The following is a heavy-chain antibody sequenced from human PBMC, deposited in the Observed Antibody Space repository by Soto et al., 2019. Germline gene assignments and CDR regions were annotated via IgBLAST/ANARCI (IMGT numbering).Heavy chain of an antibody. Sequence: SETLSLTCTISGGSISVYYWSWIRQSPRQGLEWIGYVYDNGRPYYSPSLKSRVTISADTSKNQISLKLTSATAATTAVYYWARGVGSSPPRYWGRGTLVTVSS. J-gene: IGHJ4*02. D-gene: IGHD3-9*01. CDR3: ARGVGSSPPRY. V-gene: IGHV4-59*01. CDR1: GGSISVYY. CDR2: VYDNGRP.